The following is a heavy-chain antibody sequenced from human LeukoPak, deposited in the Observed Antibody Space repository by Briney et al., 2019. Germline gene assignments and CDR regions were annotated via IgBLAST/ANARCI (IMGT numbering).Heavy chain of an antibody. J-gene: IGHJ4*02. CDR1: GFTFSSYG. Sequence: GRSLRLSCAASGFTFSSYGMYWVRQAPGKGLEWVAVIWYDGSNKYYADSVKGRFTISRDNSKNTLYLQMNSLRAEDTAVYYCARDGAIAVKYYFDYWGQGTLVTVSS. CDR2: IWYDGSNK. V-gene: IGHV3-33*01. D-gene: IGHD6-19*01. CDR3: ARDGAIAVKYYFDY.